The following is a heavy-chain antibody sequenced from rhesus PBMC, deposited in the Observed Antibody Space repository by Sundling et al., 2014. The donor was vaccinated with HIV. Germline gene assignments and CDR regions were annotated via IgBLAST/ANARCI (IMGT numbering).Heavy chain of an antibody. CDR1: AASISSYW. J-gene: IGHJ6*01. D-gene: IGHD5-24*01. Sequence: QVQLQESGPGLVKPSETLSLTCTVSAASISSYWWSWIRQPPGKGLEWIGYIYGNKTNTNYNPSLKSRVTISTDTSKNHFSLKLSSLTAAGTAVYYCAKVGMSPYFYGLDSWGQGVVVTVSS. CDR2: IYGNKTNT. CDR3: AKVGMSPYFYGLDS. V-gene: IGHV4S10*01.